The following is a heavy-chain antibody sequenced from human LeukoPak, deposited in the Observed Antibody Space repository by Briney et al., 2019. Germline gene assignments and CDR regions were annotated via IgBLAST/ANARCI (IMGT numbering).Heavy chain of an antibody. CDR3: ARYPGDFYFDY. J-gene: IGHJ4*02. V-gene: IGHV3-7*04. Sequence: GGSLRLSCAASGFTFSSYWMSWVRQAPGKGLEWVANTKQDGSEKHYVDSVKGRFTISRDNAKNSLYLQMNSLRAEDTAVYYCARYPGDFYFDYWGQGTLVTVSS. D-gene: IGHD2-21*02. CDR1: GFTFSSYW. CDR2: TKQDGSEK.